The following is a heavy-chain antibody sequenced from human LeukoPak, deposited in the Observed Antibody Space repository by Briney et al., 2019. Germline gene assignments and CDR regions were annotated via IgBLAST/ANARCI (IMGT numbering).Heavy chain of an antibody. D-gene: IGHD4-17*01. V-gene: IGHV3-30*10. Sequence: GRSLRLSCAASGFTFSSYAMHWVRQAPGKGLEWVAVISYDGSNKYYTDSVKGRFTISRDNSKNTLYLQMNSLRAEDTAVYYCARVPYGDYTYYFDYWGQGTLVTVSS. CDR3: ARVPYGDYTYYFDY. CDR1: GFTFSSYA. CDR2: ISYDGSNK. J-gene: IGHJ4*02.